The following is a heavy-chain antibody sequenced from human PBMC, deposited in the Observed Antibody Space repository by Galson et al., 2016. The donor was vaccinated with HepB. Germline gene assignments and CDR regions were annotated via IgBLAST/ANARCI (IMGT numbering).Heavy chain of an antibody. D-gene: IGHD3-22*01. V-gene: IGHV1-69*13. CDR3: VGSYYYDSSGQAFDV. CDR2: ITPIFGTV. CDR1: GVTFNDYA. J-gene: IGHJ3*01. Sequence: SVKDSCKVSGVTFNDYAISFVRQALGQGLEWMGGITPIFGTVNYAQNFQGRLTITADESTSTAYMELSSLRSEDTALYFCVGSYYYDSSGQAFDVWGQGTRVTVSS.